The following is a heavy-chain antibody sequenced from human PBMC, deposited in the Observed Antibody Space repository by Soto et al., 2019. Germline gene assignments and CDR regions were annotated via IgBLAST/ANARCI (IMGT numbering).Heavy chain of an antibody. J-gene: IGHJ4*02. CDR3: ARENPSGEGAYEY. V-gene: IGHV3-30-3*01. D-gene: IGHD1-26*01. CDR1: GFTFSSYA. CDR2: ISYDGSNK. Sequence: QVQLVESGGGVVQPGRSLRLSCAASGFTFSSYAMHWVRQAPGKGLEWVAVISYDGSNKYYADSVKGRITYSRDNSKNPLYLKMNRLRAEDTAVNCCARENPSGEGAYEYWGRGTLVTVSS.